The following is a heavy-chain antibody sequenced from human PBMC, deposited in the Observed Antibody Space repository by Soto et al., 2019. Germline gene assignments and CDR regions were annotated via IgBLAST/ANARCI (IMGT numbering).Heavy chain of an antibody. D-gene: IGHD2-15*01. Sequence: KLSETLSLTCTVSGDSVSSYYWSWIRQPAGRGLEWIGRIYISGSTDYNPSLKGRVSMSVDRSKNQFSLKLTSVTAADTAVYYCVRDCSGGGCYSDYGMDVWGQGTTVTVSS. J-gene: IGHJ6*02. CDR1: GDSVSSYY. V-gene: IGHV4-4*07. CDR3: VRDCSGGGCYSDYGMDV. CDR2: IYISGST.